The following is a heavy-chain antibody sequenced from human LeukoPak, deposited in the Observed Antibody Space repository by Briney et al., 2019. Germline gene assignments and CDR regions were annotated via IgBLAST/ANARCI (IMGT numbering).Heavy chain of an antibody. V-gene: IGHV3-11*04. CDR2: ITNGGSTI. CDR1: GFTFSDYN. CDR3: AREHPNHDAFDI. J-gene: IGHJ3*02. Sequence: PGGSLRLSCAASGFTFSDYNMNWVRQAPGKGLEWVSYITNGGSTIHHADSVKGRFTISRDNAKKTLYLQMNSLRAEDTAVYYCAREHPNHDAFDIWGQGTMVTVSS.